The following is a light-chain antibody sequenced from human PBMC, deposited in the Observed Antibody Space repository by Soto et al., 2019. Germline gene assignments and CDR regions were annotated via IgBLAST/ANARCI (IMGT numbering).Light chain of an antibody. CDR2: SNN. Sequence: SVRNHPPSASGTHGQRVTISCSGSSSNIGSNTVNWYQQLLGTAPKLLIYSNNQRPSGVPDRFSGSKSGTSASLAISGLQSEDEADYYCAAWDDSLNGYVFGTGTKVTVL. V-gene: IGLV1-44*01. J-gene: IGLJ1*01. CDR3: AAWDDSLNGYV. CDR1: SSNIGSNT.